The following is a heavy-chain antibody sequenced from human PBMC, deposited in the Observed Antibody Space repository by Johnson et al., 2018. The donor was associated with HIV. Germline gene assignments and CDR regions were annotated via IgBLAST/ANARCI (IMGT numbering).Heavy chain of an antibody. CDR3: ARDDDYSKVRAFDI. V-gene: IGHV3-7*01. CDR2: IKQDASEK. J-gene: IGHJ3*02. Sequence: VQLVESGGGLIQPGGSLRLSCVASGFTFSSYWMSWVRQAPGQGLECVANIKQDASEKYYVDSLKGRFTISRDNAKNSLYLQMTSLRAEDTAVYYCARDDDYSKVRAFDIWGQGTMVTVSS. D-gene: IGHD4-11*01. CDR1: GFTFSSYW.